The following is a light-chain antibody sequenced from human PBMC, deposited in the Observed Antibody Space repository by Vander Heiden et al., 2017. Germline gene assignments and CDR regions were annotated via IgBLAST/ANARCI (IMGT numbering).Light chain of an antibody. CDR3: QTWGTGTQGVV. Sequence: QLVLSQSPSASAYLGASVTLTCTLSSGHRNYAIAWHQQQPGNGPLYLRKLNSDGSHSKGDGIPDRFSGSSSGAERYLTISSLQSEDEADYYCQTWGTGTQGVVFGGGTKLTVL. CDR1: SGHRNYA. CDR2: LNSDGSH. V-gene: IGLV4-69*02. J-gene: IGLJ2*01.